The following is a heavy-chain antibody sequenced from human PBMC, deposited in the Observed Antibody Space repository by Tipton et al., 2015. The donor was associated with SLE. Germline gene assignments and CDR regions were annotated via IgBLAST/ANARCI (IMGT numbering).Heavy chain of an antibody. CDR3: ARDGTPPSY. CDR2: INRNVGSTGT. J-gene: IGHJ4*02. CDR1: GFTFEDYG. V-gene: IGHV3-20*04. Sequence: GSLRLSCAASGFTFEDYGMSWVRQAPGKGLEWVSGINRNVGSTGTGYVDSVKGRFAISRDNAKNTLYLQMNSLRVEDTAVYYCARDGTPPSYWGQGTLVTVSS. D-gene: IGHD1-1*01.